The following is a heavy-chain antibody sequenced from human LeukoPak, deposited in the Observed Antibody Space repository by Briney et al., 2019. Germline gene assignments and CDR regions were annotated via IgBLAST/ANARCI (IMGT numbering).Heavy chain of an antibody. Sequence: PSETLSLTCAVYGGSFSGYYWSWIRQAPGKGLEWIGEINHSGSTNYNPSLKSRVTISVDTSKNQFSLKLSSVTAADTAVYYCARGLIVVNWFDPWGQGTLVTVSS. V-gene: IGHV4-34*01. CDR2: INHSGST. CDR1: GGSFSGYY. J-gene: IGHJ5*02. D-gene: IGHD2-8*01. CDR3: ARGLIVVNWFDP.